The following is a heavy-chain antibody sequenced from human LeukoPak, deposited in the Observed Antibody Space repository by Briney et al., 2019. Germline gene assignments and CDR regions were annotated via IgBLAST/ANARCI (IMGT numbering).Heavy chain of an antibody. D-gene: IGHD4-17*01. CDR3: AGVPSYGDYSGY. J-gene: IGHJ4*02. CDR2: MNPNSGNT. Sequence: GASVKVSCKASEYTFTSYDINWVRQATGQGLEWMGWMNPNSGNTGYAQKFQGRVTMTRNTSISTAYMELSSLRSEDTAVYYCAGVPSYGDYSGYWGQGTLVTVSS. CDR1: EYTFTSYD. V-gene: IGHV1-8*01.